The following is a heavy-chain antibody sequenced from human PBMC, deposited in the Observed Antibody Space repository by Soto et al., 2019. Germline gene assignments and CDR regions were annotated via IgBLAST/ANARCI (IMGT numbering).Heavy chain of an antibody. Sequence: ASVKVSCKASGGTFSSYAISWVRQAPGQGLEWMGGIIPIFGTANYAQKFQGRVTITADESTSTAYMELSSLRSEDTAVYYCAAFSSDGYSSGWSFDYWGQGTLVTVSS. J-gene: IGHJ4*02. D-gene: IGHD6-19*01. CDR3: AAFSSDGYSSGWSFDY. CDR2: IIPIFGTA. CDR1: GGTFSSYA. V-gene: IGHV1-69*13.